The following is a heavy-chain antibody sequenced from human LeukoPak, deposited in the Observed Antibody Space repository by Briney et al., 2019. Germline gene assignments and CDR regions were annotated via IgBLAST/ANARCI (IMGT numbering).Heavy chain of an antibody. CDR1: GFTFSSYW. V-gene: IGHV3-7*01. J-gene: IGHJ4*02. CDR2: IKQDGSEK. D-gene: IGHD6-13*01. CDR3: ARDRDVIAAAYFDY. Sequence: GGSLRLSCAASGFTFSSYWMSWVRQAPGKGLEWVANIKQDGSEKYYVDSVKGRFTISRDNAKNSLYLQMNSLRAEDTAVYYCARDRDVIAAAYFDYWGQGTLVTVSS.